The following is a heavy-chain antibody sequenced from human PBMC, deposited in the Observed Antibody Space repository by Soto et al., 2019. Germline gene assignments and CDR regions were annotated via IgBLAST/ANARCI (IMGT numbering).Heavy chain of an antibody. CDR2: INHSGST. J-gene: IGHJ4*02. CDR3: ARRIMITFGGVIDRNYSDY. V-gene: IGHV4-34*01. CDR1: GGSFSGYY. D-gene: IGHD3-16*02. Sequence: SETLSLTCAVYGGSFSGYYWSWIRQPPGKGLEWIGEINHSGSTNYNPSLKSRVTISVDTSKNQFSLKLSSVTAADTAVYYCARRIMITFGGVIDRNYSDYWGQGTLVTVSS.